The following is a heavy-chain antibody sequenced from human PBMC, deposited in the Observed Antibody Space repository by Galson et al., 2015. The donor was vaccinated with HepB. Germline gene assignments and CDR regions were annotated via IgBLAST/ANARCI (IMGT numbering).Heavy chain of an antibody. D-gene: IGHD2-2*01. V-gene: IGHV3-21*01. CDR2: ITRASNSI. CDR1: GFSFSDYN. J-gene: IGHJ2*01. CDR3: ARGSHCSSNNCYPYWYFDL. Sequence: SLRLSCAASGFSFSDYNMNWVRLAPGKGLEWVSSITRASNSIYYADSVKGRFLISRDNAKNSLYLQVNSLRVEDTAVYYCARGSHCSSNNCYPYWYFDLWGRGTLVTVSS.